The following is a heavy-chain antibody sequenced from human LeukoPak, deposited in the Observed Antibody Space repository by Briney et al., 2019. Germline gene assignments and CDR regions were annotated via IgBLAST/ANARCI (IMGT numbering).Heavy chain of an antibody. Sequence: PGGSLRLSCAASGFTFSSYSMNWVRQAPGEGLEWVSSISSSSSYIYYADSVKGRFTISRDNAKNSLYLQMNSLRAEDTAVYYCARCPLRSYNYYYYYMDVWGKGTTVTVSS. CDR1: GFTFSSYS. CDR2: ISSSSSYI. V-gene: IGHV3-21*01. D-gene: IGHD1-1*01. CDR3: ARCPLRSYNYYYYYMDV. J-gene: IGHJ6*03.